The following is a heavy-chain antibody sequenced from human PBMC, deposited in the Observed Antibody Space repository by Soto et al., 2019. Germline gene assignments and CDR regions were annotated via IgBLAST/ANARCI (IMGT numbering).Heavy chain of an antibody. CDR1: GFTFSSYA. CDR2: ISGSGGST. J-gene: IGHJ4*02. Sequence: EVQLLESGGGLVQPGGSLRLSCAASGFTFSSYAMSWVRQAPGKGLEWVSAISGSGGSTYYADSVKGRFTISRDNSKTTLYLQMSSLSADDTAVYYCAKDPKQLVGNYSFDYWGQGTLVTVSS. CDR3: AKDPKQLVGNYSFDY. V-gene: IGHV3-23*01. D-gene: IGHD6-6*01.